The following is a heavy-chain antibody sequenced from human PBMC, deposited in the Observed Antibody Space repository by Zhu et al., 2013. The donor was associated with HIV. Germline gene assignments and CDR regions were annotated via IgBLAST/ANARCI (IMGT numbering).Heavy chain of an antibody. Sequence: QVQLVQSGAEVKKPGSSVKVSCKASGGTFSSYGISWVRQAPGQGLEWMGWISAYNGNTNYAQKLQGRVTMTTDTSTSTAYMELRSLRSDDTAVYYCARGLTTVVTYRRPQNAFVYLGPRDNRSPSLQ. V-gene: IGHV1-18*01. J-gene: IGHJ3*02. CDR3: ARGLTTVVTYRRPQNAFVY. D-gene: IGHD4-17*01. CDR2: ISAYNGNT. CDR1: GGTFSSYG.